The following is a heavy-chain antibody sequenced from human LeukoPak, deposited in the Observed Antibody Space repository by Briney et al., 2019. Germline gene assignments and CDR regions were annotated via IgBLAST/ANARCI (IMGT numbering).Heavy chain of an antibody. V-gene: IGHV3-74*01. CDR3: VVVVEPPDSDGFDV. Sequence: GRSLRLSCAASGFTFGNSWVHWVRQAPGKGLVWVSLINAVGSTATYADSVKGRFTISRDNARNTLSLQMNSLTIEDTAVYYCVVVVEPPDSDGFDVWGQGTMITVSS. J-gene: IGHJ3*01. CDR1: GFTFGNSW. CDR2: INAVGSTA. D-gene: IGHD1-14*01.